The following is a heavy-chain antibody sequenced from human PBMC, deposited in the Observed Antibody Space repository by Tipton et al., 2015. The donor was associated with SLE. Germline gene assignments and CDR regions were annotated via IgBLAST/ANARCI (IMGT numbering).Heavy chain of an antibody. Sequence: SLRLSCVASGFTLSSYGMSWVRQAPGKGLEWVSSIRSSGGTTNYADSVKGRFSISRDNSKNTLYLQMNSLRAEDTAVYYCARDRGSSWFFFDYWGQGTLVTVSS. CDR2: IRSSGGTT. J-gene: IGHJ4*02. CDR1: GFTLSSYG. D-gene: IGHD6-13*01. CDR3: ARDRGSSWFFFDY. V-gene: IGHV3-23*01.